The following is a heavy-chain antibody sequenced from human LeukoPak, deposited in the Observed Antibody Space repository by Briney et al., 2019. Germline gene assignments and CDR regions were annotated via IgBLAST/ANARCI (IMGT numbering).Heavy chain of an antibody. D-gene: IGHD2-8*01. J-gene: IGHJ5*02. CDR3: ARDRNGGWFDP. Sequence: PSETLSPTCTVSGGSISSYYWSWIRQPPGKGLEWIGYIYYSGSTNYNPSLKSRVTISVDTSKNQFSLKLSSVTAADTAVYYCARDRNGGWFDPWGQGTLVTISS. CDR1: GGSISSYY. CDR2: IYYSGST. V-gene: IGHV4-59*01.